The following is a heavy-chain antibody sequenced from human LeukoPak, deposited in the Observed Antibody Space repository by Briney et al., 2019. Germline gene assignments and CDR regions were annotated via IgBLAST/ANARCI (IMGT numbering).Heavy chain of an antibody. CDR3: ARDCYGSGSFDY. CDR2: IYSGGST. J-gene: IGHJ4*02. CDR1: GFTVSSNY. Sequence: GGSLRLSCAASGFTVSSNYMSWVRQAPGKGLEWVSVIYSGGSTYYADSVKGRFTISRHNSMNTLYLQMNSLRAEDTAVYYCARDCYGSGSFDYWGQGTLVTVSS. V-gene: IGHV3-53*04. D-gene: IGHD3-10*01.